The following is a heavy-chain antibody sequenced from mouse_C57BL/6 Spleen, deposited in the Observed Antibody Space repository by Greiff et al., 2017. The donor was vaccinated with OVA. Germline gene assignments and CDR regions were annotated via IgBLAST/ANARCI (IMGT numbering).Heavy chain of an antibody. CDR1: GYSITSGYD. J-gene: IGHJ3*01. V-gene: IGHV3-1*01. D-gene: IGHD1-1*01. Sequence: DVKLQESGPGMVKPSQSLSLTCTVTGYSITSGYDWHWIRHFPGNKLEWMGYISYSGSTNYNPSLKSRISITHDTSKNHFFLKLNSVTTEDTATYYCARDGSSLFAYWGQGTLVTVSA. CDR3: ARDGSSLFAY. CDR2: ISYSGST.